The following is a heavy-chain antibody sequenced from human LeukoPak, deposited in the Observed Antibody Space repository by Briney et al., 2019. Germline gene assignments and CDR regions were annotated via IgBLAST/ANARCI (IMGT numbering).Heavy chain of an antibody. Sequence: GGSLRLSCAASGFTFSNYGMHWVRQAPGKGLEWVALIWYDGSNKYYADSVKGRFTISRDNSKNTLYLQMNSLRAEDTAVYYCAKGNCRGTSCYSDYWGQGTLVTVSS. CDR2: IWYDGSNK. D-gene: IGHD2-2*02. J-gene: IGHJ4*02. V-gene: IGHV3-33*06. CDR1: GFTFSNYG. CDR3: AKGNCRGTSCYSDY.